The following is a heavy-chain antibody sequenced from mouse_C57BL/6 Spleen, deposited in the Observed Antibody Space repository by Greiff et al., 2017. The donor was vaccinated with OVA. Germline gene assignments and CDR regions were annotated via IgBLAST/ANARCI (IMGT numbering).Heavy chain of an antibody. J-gene: IGHJ2*01. CDR3: ASDYYGSSLGD. D-gene: IGHD1-1*01. CDR1: GYTFTDHT. V-gene: IGHV1-78*01. Sequence: QVQLQQPGAELVKPGASVKLSCKVSGYTFTDHTIHWMKQRPEQGLEWIGYIYPRDGSTKYNEKFKGKATLTADKSSSTAYMQLNSLTSEDSAVYFCASDYYGSSLGDWGQGTTLTVSS. CDR2: IYPRDGST.